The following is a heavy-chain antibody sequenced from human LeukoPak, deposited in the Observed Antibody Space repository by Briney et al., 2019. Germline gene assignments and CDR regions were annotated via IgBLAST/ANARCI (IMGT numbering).Heavy chain of an antibody. J-gene: IGHJ4*02. D-gene: IGHD1-26*01. Sequence: ASVKVACKXSGYTFTGYFMHWVRQAPGQGLEWMGRINPNSGGTNYAQNFQGRVTMTRDTSINTAYMELSRLTSDDTDVYYCARDLASASNWELDYWGQGTLVTVPS. CDR3: ARDLASASNWELDY. V-gene: IGHV1-2*05. CDR1: GYTFTGYF. CDR2: INPNSGGT.